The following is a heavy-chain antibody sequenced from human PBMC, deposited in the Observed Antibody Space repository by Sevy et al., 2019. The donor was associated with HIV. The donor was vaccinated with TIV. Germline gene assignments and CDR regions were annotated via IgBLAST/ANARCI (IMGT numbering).Heavy chain of an antibody. CDR3: ARAPTTVTTGDY. Sequence: GGSLRLSCAASGFTFSSYEMNWVRQAPGKGLEWVSYISSSGSTIYYADSVKGRFTISRDNAKNSLYLQMNSLRAEDAAVYDCARAPTTVTTGDYWGQGTLVTVSS. V-gene: IGHV3-48*03. CDR2: ISSSGSTI. J-gene: IGHJ4*02. CDR1: GFTFSSYE. D-gene: IGHD4-17*01.